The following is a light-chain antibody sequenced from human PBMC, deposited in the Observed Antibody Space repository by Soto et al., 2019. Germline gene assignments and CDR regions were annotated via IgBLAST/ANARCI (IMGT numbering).Light chain of an antibody. CDR3: QQYGSSSLT. CDR2: GAS. V-gene: IGKV3-15*01. Sequence: EIVMTQSPATLSVSPGESATLSCRASQSVSNNLTWYQQKPGQAPRLLIYGASTRATGIPARFSGSGSGTDFTLTISRLEPEDFAVYYCQQYGSSSLTFGQGTKVDIK. J-gene: IGKJ1*01. CDR1: QSVSNN.